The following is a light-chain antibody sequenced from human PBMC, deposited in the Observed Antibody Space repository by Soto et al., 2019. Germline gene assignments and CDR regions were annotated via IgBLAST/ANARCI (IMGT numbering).Light chain of an antibody. J-gene: IGLJ3*02. Sequence: QSVLTQPPSASGTPGQRVTISCSGSTSTSGSNFVIWYQQLPGTAPKLLIYSNNKRPSAVPDRFSGSDSGTSASLAISGLHSEAEADYYCAGWDDTLSGWVFGGGTKVTVL. CDR3: AGWDDTLSGWV. CDR1: TSTSGSNF. CDR2: SNN. V-gene: IGLV1-44*01.